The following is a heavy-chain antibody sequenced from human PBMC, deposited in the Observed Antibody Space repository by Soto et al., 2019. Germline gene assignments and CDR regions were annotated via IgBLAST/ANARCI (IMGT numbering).Heavy chain of an antibody. D-gene: IGHD1-26*01. J-gene: IGHJ6*02. CDR2: IYYSGST. CDR3: ARDRRIVGATPPYYYYYGMDV. Sequence: SETLSLTCTVSGGSISSYYWSWIRQPPGKGLEWIGYIYYSGSTNYNPSLKSRVTISVDTSKNQFSLKLSSVTAADTAVYYCARDRRIVGATPPYYYYYGMDVWGQGTTVTVS. V-gene: IGHV4-59*01. CDR1: GGSISSYY.